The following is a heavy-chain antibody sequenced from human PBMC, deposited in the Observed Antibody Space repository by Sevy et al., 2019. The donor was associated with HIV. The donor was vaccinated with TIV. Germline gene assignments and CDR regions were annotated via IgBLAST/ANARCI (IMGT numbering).Heavy chain of an antibody. J-gene: IGHJ4*02. D-gene: IGHD2-21*01. CDR3: ARDVSNNSRVMNK. Sequence: SETLSLTCTVSGGSISSYFWSWIRQPPGKGLEWIGNIYFTGTTHYHPSLKSRVTMSLDTSKGQFSLKLSSVTAADTAVYYCARDVSNNSRVMNKWGQGTLVTVSS. V-gene: IGHV4-59*01. CDR2: IYFTGTT. CDR1: GGSISSYF.